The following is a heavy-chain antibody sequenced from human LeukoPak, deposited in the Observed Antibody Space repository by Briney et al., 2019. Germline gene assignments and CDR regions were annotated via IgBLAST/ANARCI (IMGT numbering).Heavy chain of an antibody. Sequence: PGGSLRLSCAASGFTFSSYGMHWVRQAPGKGLEWVAFIRYDGSNKYYADSVKGRFTISRDNSKNTLYLQMNSLRAEDTAVYYCAELCGEPLLRYFDYWGQGTLVTVSS. V-gene: IGHV3-30*02. CDR3: AELCGEPLLRYFDY. CDR2: IRYDGSNK. J-gene: IGHJ4*02. CDR1: GFTFSSYG. D-gene: IGHD3-10*01.